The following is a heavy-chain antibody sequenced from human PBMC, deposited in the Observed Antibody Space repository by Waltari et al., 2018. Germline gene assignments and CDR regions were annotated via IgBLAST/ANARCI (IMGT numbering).Heavy chain of an antibody. J-gene: IGHJ6*02. V-gene: IGHV3-53*01. CDR2: IYSGGST. D-gene: IGHD5-12*01. CDR3: ARVGNSGYQYYYYGMDV. Sequence: EVQLVESGGGLIQPGGSLRLSCAASGFTVSSNYMSWVRQAPGKGLEWVSVIYSGGSTYYADSVKGRFTISRDNSKNTLYLQMNSLRAEDTAVYYCARVGNSGYQYYYYGMDVWGQGTTVTVSS. CDR1: GFTVSSNY.